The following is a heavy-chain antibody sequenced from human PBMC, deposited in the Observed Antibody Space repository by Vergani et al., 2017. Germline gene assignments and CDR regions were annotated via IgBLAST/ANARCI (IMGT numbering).Heavy chain of an antibody. CDR3: AKHFRGWGIDY. D-gene: IGHD3-16*01. J-gene: IGHJ4*02. Sequence: QVQLVESGGGVVQRGGSLRLSCATSGFTLSNYDMQWIRQGPGKGLEFVAFIQFDGSNQYYADSVKGRFTLSRDFSKNPLYLQMNSLRTDDTATYYCAKHFRGWGIDYWCQGTKVIVSS. CDR2: IQFDGSNQ. CDR1: GFTLSNYD. V-gene: IGHV3-30*02.